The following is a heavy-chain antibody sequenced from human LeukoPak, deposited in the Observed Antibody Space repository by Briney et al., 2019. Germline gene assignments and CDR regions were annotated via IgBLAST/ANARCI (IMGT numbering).Heavy chain of an antibody. CDR2: INAGNGDT. Sequence: ASVKVSCKASGYTFTSYAMHWVRQAPGQRLEWMEWINAGNGDTKYSQKFQGRVTITRDTSASTAYMELSSLRSEDTAVYYCARRQYSSSWYEYYFDYWGQGTLVTVSS. V-gene: IGHV1-3*01. J-gene: IGHJ4*02. D-gene: IGHD6-13*01. CDR3: ARRQYSSSWYEYYFDY. CDR1: GYTFTSYA.